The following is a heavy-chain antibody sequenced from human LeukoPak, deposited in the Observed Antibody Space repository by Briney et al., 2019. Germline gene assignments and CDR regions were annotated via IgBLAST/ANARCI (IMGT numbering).Heavy chain of an antibody. CDR1: GITFSTYA. CDR3: AKHGARAWFDY. Sequence: GGSLRLYCVVSGITFSTYAMGWVRQAPGKGLEWVSTISSSGGNTYYADSVKGRFTISRDHSKNTLYMQMNSLRADDTAVYYCAKHGARAWFDYWGQGTLVTVSS. V-gene: IGHV3-23*01. CDR2: ISSSGGNT. J-gene: IGHJ4*02. D-gene: IGHD3-16*01.